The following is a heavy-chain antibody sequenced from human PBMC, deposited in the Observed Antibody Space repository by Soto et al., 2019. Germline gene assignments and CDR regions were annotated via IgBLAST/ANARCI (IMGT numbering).Heavy chain of an antibody. J-gene: IGHJ5*02. D-gene: IGHD1-7*01. CDR1: GYTFTSNY. CDR2: INPSGGST. Sequence: ASVKVSCKASGYTFTSNYMHWVRQSPGQGLEWMGIINPSGGSTSYAQKFQGRVTMTRDTSTSTVYMELSSLRSEDTAVYYCARGCETGTNLTEWFDPWGQGTLVTVSS. CDR3: ARGCETGTNLTEWFDP. V-gene: IGHV1-46*03.